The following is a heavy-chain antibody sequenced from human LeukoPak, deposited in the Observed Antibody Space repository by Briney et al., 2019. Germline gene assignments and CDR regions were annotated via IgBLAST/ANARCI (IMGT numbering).Heavy chain of an antibody. V-gene: IGHV4-59*01. CDR1: CGSISSYY. Sequence: SETLSLTCTVSCGSISSYYWNWIRQPPGKGLEWIGYIYYSGSTNYNPSLKSRVTISLDTSKNQFSLKLSSVTAADTAVYYCARDGAHKNHYYSYYYMDVWGKGTTVTVSS. D-gene: IGHD3-16*01. CDR2: IYYSGST. CDR3: ARDGAHKNHYYSYYYMDV. J-gene: IGHJ6*03.